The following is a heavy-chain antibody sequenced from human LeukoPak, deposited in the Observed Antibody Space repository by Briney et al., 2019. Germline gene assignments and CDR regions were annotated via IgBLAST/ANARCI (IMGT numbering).Heavy chain of an antibody. D-gene: IGHD3-22*01. CDR3: AREDDSSGYLDY. V-gene: IGHV3-53*01. CDR1: GFTVSSNY. J-gene: IGHJ4*02. Sequence: PGGSLRLSCAASGFTVSSNYMSWVRQAPGKGLEWVSVIYSGGSTYYADSVKGRFTISRDNSKNTLYLQMNSLRAEDTVVYYCAREDDSSGYLDYWGQGTLVTVSS. CDR2: IYSGGST.